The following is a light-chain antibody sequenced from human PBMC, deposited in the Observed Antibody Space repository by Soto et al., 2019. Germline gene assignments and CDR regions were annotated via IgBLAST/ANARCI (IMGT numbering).Light chain of an antibody. Sequence: QSVLTQPASVSGSPGQSITISCTGTSSDVGSYNLVSWYQQHPGKAPKLMIYEGSKRPSGVSNRFSGSKSGNTASLTISGLQAEGEADYYCCSYAGSSTYVFGTGTKVTAL. CDR3: CSYAGSSTYV. V-gene: IGLV2-23*01. CDR1: SSDVGSYNL. J-gene: IGLJ1*01. CDR2: EGS.